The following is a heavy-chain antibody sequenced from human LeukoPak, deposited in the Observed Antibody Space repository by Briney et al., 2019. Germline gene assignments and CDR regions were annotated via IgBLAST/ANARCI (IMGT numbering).Heavy chain of an antibody. CDR2: IYYSGST. CDR3: ARHQRGRIAAAGYFDY. V-gene: IGHV4-39*01. Sequence: SETLSLTCTVYGGSISSSSYYWGWIRQPPGKGLERIGSIYYSGSTYYNPSLKSRVNISVDTSKNQFSLKLSSVTAADTAVYYCARHQRGRIAAAGYFDYWGQGTLVTVSS. J-gene: IGHJ4*02. D-gene: IGHD6-13*01. CDR1: GGSISSSSYY.